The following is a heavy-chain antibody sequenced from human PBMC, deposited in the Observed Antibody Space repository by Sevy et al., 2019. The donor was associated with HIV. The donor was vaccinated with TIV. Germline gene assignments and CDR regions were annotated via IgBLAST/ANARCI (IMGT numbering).Heavy chain of an antibody. Sequence: GGSLRLSCAASEFTFSSYGMHWVRQAPGKGLEWVAVIWYDGSNKYYAGSVKGRLTMSRVNSKNTLYLQLNSLRAGETAEYYCARGWGGDAIDIWGQGTMVTVSS. CDR3: ARGWGGDAIDI. J-gene: IGHJ3*02. CDR2: IWYDGSNK. V-gene: IGHV3-33*01. D-gene: IGHD7-27*01. CDR1: EFTFSSYG.